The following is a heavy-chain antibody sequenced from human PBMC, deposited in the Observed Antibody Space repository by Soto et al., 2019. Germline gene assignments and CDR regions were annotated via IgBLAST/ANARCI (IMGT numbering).Heavy chain of an antibody. CDR2: IWDDGSNK. CDR3: AGSIKAFDY. Sequence: QVQLVESGGGVVQPGRALRLSCAASGFTFSSYGMHWVRQAPGKGLEWVAVIWDDGSNKYYADSVKGRFTISRDNSKNTLYLQMNSLRAEDTAVYYCAGSIKAFDYWGQGTLVTVSS. CDR1: GFTFSSYG. V-gene: IGHV3-33*01. J-gene: IGHJ4*02. D-gene: IGHD3-10*01.